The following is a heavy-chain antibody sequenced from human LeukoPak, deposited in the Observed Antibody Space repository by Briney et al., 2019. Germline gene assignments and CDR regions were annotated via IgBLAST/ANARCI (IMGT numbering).Heavy chain of an antibody. D-gene: IGHD5-24*01. J-gene: IGHJ4*02. CDR3: AKEFIAGDGHVDCDS. V-gene: IGHV3-23*01. CDR1: GFTISTYA. CDR2: ITSSGATT. Sequence: PGGSLRLSCAASGFTISTYARTWVRQAPGKGLEWVSSITSSGATTYYADSVKGRFTISRDISKNTLYLQMNSLPAEDSAVYYCAKEFIAGDGHVDCDSWGQGTLVTVSS.